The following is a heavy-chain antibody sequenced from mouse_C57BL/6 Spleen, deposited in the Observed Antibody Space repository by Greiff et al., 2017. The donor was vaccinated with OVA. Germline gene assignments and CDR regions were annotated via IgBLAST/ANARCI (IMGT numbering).Heavy chain of an antibody. D-gene: IGHD2-4*01. J-gene: IGHJ4*01. CDR1: GFTFSSYG. Sequence: EVKVVESGGDLVKPGGSLKLSCAASGFTFSSYGMSWVRQTPDKRLEWVATISSGGSYTYYPDSVKGRFTISRDNAKNTLYLQMSSLKSEDTAMYYCARRGIYYDYDDGYYYAMDYWGQGTSVTVSS. V-gene: IGHV5-6*02. CDR3: ARRGIYYDYDDGYYYAMDY. CDR2: ISSGGSYT.